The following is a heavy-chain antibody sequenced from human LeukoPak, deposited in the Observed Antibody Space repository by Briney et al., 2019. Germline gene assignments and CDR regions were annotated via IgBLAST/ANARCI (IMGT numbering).Heavy chain of an antibody. CDR2: IYYSGST. J-gene: IGHJ4*02. CDR1: GGSVTNYY. Sequence: SETLSLTCTVSGGSVTNYYWSWIRQPPGKGLESIGYIYYSGSTSYNLSLKSRVTISIDTSENQFSLKLSSVTAADTAVYYCARRGSSTFFGYFDYWGQGALVTVSS. CDR3: ARRGSSTFFGYFDY. D-gene: IGHD3-3*01. V-gene: IGHV4-59*02.